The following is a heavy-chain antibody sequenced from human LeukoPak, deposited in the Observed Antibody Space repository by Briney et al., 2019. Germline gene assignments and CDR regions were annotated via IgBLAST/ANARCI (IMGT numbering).Heavy chain of an antibody. V-gene: IGHV3-48*01. Sequence: GGSLRLSCAASGFTFSSYSINWVRQAPGKGLEWVSYISSGSSTIYYADSVKGRFTISRDNAKNSLYLQMDSLRVEDTAVYYCARDPPSRGTRYFDYWGQGILVTVSS. J-gene: IGHJ4*02. D-gene: IGHD3-16*01. CDR2: ISSGSSTI. CDR1: GFTFSSYS. CDR3: ARDPPSRGTRYFDY.